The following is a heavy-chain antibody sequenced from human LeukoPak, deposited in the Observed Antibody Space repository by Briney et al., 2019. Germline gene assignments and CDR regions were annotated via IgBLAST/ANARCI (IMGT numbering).Heavy chain of an antibody. D-gene: IGHD3-22*01. CDR3: ANGRYHYESSAYYPTGRY. CDR1: GLTLSNCG. CDR2: MSYDGGNK. J-gene: IGHJ4*02. V-gene: IGHV3-30*18. Sequence: AGGSLRLSCEAAGLTLSNCGIHWVRQAPGKGLEWVAGMSYDGGNKYYADSVKGRFTISRDNSKNTLYLQMNSLRAEDTAVYYCANGRYHYESSAYYPTGRYWGQGTLVTVSS.